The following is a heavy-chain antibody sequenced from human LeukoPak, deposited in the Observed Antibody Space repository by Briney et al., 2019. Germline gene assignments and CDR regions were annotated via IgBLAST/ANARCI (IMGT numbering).Heavy chain of an antibody. Sequence: GGSLRLSCAASGFTFSSYAMSWVRQAPGKGLEWVANIWRDGSQKNYVDSVRGRFTISRDNAKNSLYLQMNSLRVEDTAVYYCARGSTSYDYWGQGTLVTVSS. CDR3: ARGSTSYDY. V-gene: IGHV3-7*01. CDR2: IWRDGSQK. CDR1: GFTFSSYA. D-gene: IGHD2-2*01. J-gene: IGHJ4*02.